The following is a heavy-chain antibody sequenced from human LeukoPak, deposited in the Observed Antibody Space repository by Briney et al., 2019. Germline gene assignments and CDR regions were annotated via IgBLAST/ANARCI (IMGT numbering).Heavy chain of an antibody. CDR3: ARHLSGITGYTYGRGIDY. V-gene: IGHV3-7*01. Sequence: GGSLRLSCAASGFTFDEYGMSWVRQAPGKGLEWVANIKKDGSEKYYVDSVKGRFTIFRDNAKNSLYLQMNSLRAEDTAVYYCARHLSGITGYTYGRGIDYWGQGTLVTVSS. J-gene: IGHJ4*02. D-gene: IGHD5-18*01. CDR2: IKKDGSEK. CDR1: GFTFDEYG.